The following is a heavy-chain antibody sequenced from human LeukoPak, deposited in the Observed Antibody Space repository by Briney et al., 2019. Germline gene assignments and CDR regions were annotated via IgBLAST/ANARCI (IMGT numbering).Heavy chain of an antibody. CDR2: INPNSGGT. CDR1: GYTFTGYY. D-gene: IGHD4-23*01. CDR3: ARGSTVVFFDFDY. Sequence: ASVKVSCKASGYTFTGYYMHWVRQAPGQGLEWMGWINPNSGGTNYAQKFQGRVTMTRDTSTSTVYMELSSLRSEDTAVYYCARGSTVVFFDFDYWGQGTLVTVSS. V-gene: IGHV1-2*02. J-gene: IGHJ4*02.